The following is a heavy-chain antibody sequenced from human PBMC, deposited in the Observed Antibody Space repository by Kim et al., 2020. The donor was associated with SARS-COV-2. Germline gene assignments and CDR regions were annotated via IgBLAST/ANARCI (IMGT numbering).Heavy chain of an antibody. V-gene: IGHV4-59*09. Sequence: PSRKSRVTTSVDTSKNQFSLKLTSVTAADTAIYYCARGQDTSGYSFYFDSWGQGTLVTVSS. CDR3: ARGQDTSGYSFYFDS. D-gene: IGHD3-22*01. J-gene: IGHJ4*02.